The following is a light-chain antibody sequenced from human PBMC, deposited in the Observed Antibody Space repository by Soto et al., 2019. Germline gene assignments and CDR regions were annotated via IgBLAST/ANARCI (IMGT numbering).Light chain of an antibody. CDR2: DVS. Sequence: QSVLTQPRSVSGSPGQSVTISCTGTSSDVGGYNYVSWYQQHPGKAPKLMIYDVSKRPSGVPDRFSGSKSGNTASLTISGLQAEDEADYYCAAWDDSLSGGVLGTGTKVTVL. J-gene: IGLJ1*01. V-gene: IGLV2-11*01. CDR3: AAWDDSLSGGV. CDR1: SSDVGGYNY.